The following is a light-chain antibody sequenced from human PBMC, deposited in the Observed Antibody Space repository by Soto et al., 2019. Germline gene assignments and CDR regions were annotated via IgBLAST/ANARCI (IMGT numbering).Light chain of an antibody. CDR3: AAWDDSLSGML. CDR1: SSNIGTNY. Sequence: QSVLTQPPSSSGTPGQRVTISCSGSSSNIGTNYVYWYQQLPETAPNLLLYRNDLRPAGVPDRFSGSKSGTSASLAISGLRSEDEAGYYCAAWDDSLSGMLFGGGTKLTVL. J-gene: IGLJ2*01. CDR2: RND. V-gene: IGLV1-47*01.